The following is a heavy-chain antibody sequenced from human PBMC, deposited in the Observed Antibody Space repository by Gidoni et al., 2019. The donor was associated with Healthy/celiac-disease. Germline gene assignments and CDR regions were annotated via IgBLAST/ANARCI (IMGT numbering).Heavy chain of an antibody. CDR2: INPNSGGT. J-gene: IGHJ6*02. V-gene: IGHV1-2*02. Sequence: QVQLVQSGAEVKKPGASVKVSCKASGYTFTGYYMPWVRQAPGQGLEWMGWINPNSGGTNYAQKFQGRVTMTRDTSISTAYMELSRLRSDDTAVYYCARDRIHDFWRSWYYYYGMDVWGQGTTVTVSS. D-gene: IGHD3-3*01. CDR1: GYTFTGYY. CDR3: ARDRIHDFWRSWYYYYGMDV.